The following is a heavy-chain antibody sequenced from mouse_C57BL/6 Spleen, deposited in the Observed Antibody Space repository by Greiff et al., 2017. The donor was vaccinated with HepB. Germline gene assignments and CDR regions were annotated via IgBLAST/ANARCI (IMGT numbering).Heavy chain of an antibody. V-gene: IGHV1-85*01. CDR3: ATSTMITKAWFAY. CDR1: GYTFTSYD. Sequence: QVQLQQSGPELVKPGASVKLSCKASGYTFTSYDINWVKQRPGQGLEWIGWIYPRDGSTKYNEKFKGKATLTVDTSSSTAYMELHSLTSEDSAVYFCATSTMITKAWFAYWGQGTLVTVSA. D-gene: IGHD2-4*01. J-gene: IGHJ3*01. CDR2: IYPRDGST.